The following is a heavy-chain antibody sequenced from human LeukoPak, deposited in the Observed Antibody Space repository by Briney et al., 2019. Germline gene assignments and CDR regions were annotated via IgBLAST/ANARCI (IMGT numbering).Heavy chain of an antibody. D-gene: IGHD3-22*01. Sequence: GGSLRLSCAASGFTFSSYEMNWVRQAPGKGLEWVSHISSSGSTIYYADSVKGRFTISRDNAKNSLYLQMNSLRAEDTAVYYCARGGDSSGYSIYFDYWGQGTLVTVSS. J-gene: IGHJ4*02. CDR3: ARGGDSSGYSIYFDY. V-gene: IGHV3-48*03. CDR2: ISSSGSTI. CDR1: GFTFSSYE.